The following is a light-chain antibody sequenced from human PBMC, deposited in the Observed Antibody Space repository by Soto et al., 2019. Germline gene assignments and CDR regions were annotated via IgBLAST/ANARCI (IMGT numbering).Light chain of an antibody. J-gene: IGLJ2*01. V-gene: IGLV2-14*01. Sequence: QSALTQPASVSGSPGQSLTISCTGTSSDVGGYNYVSWYQQHPGKAPKLMIYDVSNRPSGVSNRFSGSKSGNTASLPISGLQAEDEADYYCSSYTSSSTPLFGGGTKLTVL. CDR3: SSYTSSSTPL. CDR1: SSDVGGYNY. CDR2: DVS.